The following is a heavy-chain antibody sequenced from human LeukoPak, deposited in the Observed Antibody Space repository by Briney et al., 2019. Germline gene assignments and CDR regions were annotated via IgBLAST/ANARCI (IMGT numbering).Heavy chain of an antibody. CDR3: ARANAMDV. J-gene: IGHJ6*02. V-gene: IGHV3-7*04. CDR2: INQDGSER. CDR1: GFTFINHW. Sequence: GGSLTLSCAASGFTFINHWMTWVRQAPGKGPEWVANINQDGSERYYVDSVKGRFTISRDNAKNSLYLQMNSLRLEDTALYYCARANAMDVWGQGTTVTVSS.